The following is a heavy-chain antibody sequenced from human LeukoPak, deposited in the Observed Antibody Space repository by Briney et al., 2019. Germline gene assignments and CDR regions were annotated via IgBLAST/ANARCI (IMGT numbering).Heavy chain of an antibody. CDR3: AKDQDYVWGSYRLGRAGGYYYMDV. Sequence: GGSLRLSCAASGFTFSSYAMSWVRQAPGKGLEWVSYISSSSSTIYYADSVKGRFTISRDNSKNTLYLQMNSLRAEDTAVYYCAKDQDYVWGSYRLGRAGGYYYMDVWGKGTTVTVSS. D-gene: IGHD3-16*02. CDR2: ISSSSSTI. J-gene: IGHJ6*03. V-gene: IGHV3-48*01. CDR1: GFTFSSYA.